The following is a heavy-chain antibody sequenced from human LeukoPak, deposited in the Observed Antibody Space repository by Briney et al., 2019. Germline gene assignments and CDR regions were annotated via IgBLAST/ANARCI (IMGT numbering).Heavy chain of an antibody. CDR2: ISYSGST. Sequence: SETLSLTCTVSGGSISSYYGSWIRQPPGKGLEWIGYISYSGSTNFNPSPKSRVTISVDTSKNQFSLKLSSVTAADTAVYYCAREGTAGTNLNWFDPWGQGTLVTVSS. CDR3: AREGTAGTNLNWFDP. J-gene: IGHJ5*02. D-gene: IGHD1-1*01. V-gene: IGHV4-59*01. CDR1: GGSISSYY.